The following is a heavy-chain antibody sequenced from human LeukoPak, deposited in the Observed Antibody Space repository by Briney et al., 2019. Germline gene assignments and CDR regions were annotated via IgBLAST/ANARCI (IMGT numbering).Heavy chain of an antibody. CDR2: MNADGSTT. CDR3: ARAGNYRFDY. J-gene: IGHJ4*02. CDR1: GFTFSNSW. Sequence: PGGSLRLPCAASGFTFSNSWLHWVRQAPGEGLMWVSRMNADGSTTDYADSVKGRFTISRDNAKNTLYLQMKSLGAEDTAVYYCARAGNYRFDYWGQGTLVTVSS. D-gene: IGHD1-7*01. V-gene: IGHV3-74*01.